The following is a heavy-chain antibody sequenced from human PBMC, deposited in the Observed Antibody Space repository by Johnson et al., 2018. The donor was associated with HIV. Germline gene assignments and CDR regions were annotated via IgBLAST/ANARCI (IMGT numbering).Heavy chain of an antibody. CDR3: ARGGSHITIFGVDINMGAFDI. Sequence: QVQLVESGGGVVQPGRSLRLSCAASGFTFSSYAMHWVRQAPAKGLEWVAVISYDGSDKYYADSVKGRFTISRDSSKNTLYLQMNSLRAGDTAVYYCARGGSHITIFGVDINMGAFDIWGQGTLVTVSS. CDR2: ISYDGSDK. D-gene: IGHD3-3*01. CDR1: GFTFSSYA. J-gene: IGHJ3*02. V-gene: IGHV3-30*04.